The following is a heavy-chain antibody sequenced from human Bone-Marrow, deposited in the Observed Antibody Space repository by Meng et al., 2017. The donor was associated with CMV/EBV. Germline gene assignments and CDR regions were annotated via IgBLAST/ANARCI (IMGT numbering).Heavy chain of an antibody. Sequence: GGSLRLSCAASGFPFSSHGMHWVRQAPGKGLEWVAFIRYDGSNRYYADSVKGRFTISRDNSKNTLYLQMNSLRAEDTPVYYCATPGPTKRFAWLPDSYYYGMDVWGQGTTVTVSS. V-gene: IGHV3-30*02. CDR1: GFPFSSHG. CDR2: IRYDGSNR. J-gene: IGHJ6*02. CDR3: ATPGPTKRFAWLPDSYYYGMDV. D-gene: IGHD3-10*01.